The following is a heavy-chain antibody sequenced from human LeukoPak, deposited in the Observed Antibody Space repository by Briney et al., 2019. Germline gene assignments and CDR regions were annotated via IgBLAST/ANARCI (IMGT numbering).Heavy chain of an antibody. CDR1: GGSISSSSYY. D-gene: IGHD2-2*01. Sequence: PSETLSLTCNVSGGSISSSSYYWGWIRQPPGKGLEWMGGIYHSGSTYYNPSLESRVTISVDTSKNQFSLKLSSVTAADTAVYYCAGGRYQLSPWGQGTLVAVSS. CDR3: AGGRYQLSP. J-gene: IGHJ5*02. V-gene: IGHV4-39*07. CDR2: IYHSGST.